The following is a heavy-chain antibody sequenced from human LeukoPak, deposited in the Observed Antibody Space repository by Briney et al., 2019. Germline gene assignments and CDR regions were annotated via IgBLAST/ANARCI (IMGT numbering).Heavy chain of an antibody. D-gene: IGHD5-18*01. CDR2: IYYSGST. J-gene: IGHJ4*02. CDR3: ARGGYSYGLDY. Sequence: SQTLSLTCTVSGGSISSGDYYWNWIRQPPGKGLEWIGYIYYSGSTYYNPSLKSRVTISVDTSKNQFSLKLSSVTAADTAVYFCARGGYSYGLDYWGQGTLVTVSS. V-gene: IGHV4-30-4*01. CDR1: GGSISSGDYY.